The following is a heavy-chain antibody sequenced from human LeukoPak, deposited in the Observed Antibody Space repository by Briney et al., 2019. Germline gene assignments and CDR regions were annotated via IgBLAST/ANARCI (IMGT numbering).Heavy chain of an antibody. J-gene: IGHJ6*02. CDR2: IYTSGST. Sequence: SETLSLTFTVSGGSISSYYWSWIRQPAGKGLEWIGRIYTSGSTNYNPSLKSRVTISVDTSKNQFSLKLSSVTAADTAVYYCARDRVTVTTGYYYGMDGWGQGTTVTVSS. CDR3: ARDRVTVTTGYYYGMDG. D-gene: IGHD4-17*01. CDR1: GGSISSYY. V-gene: IGHV4-4*07.